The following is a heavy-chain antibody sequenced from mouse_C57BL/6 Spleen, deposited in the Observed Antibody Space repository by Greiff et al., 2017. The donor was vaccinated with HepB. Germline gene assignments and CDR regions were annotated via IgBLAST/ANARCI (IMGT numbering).Heavy chain of an antibody. CDR1: GYTFTDYN. J-gene: IGHJ1*03. D-gene: IGHD1-1*01. CDR3: ARGRYYGSSYWYFDV. V-gene: IGHV1-18*01. Sequence: VQLKQSGPELVKPGASVKIPCKASGYTFTDYNMDWVKQSHGKSLEWIGDINPNNGGTIYNQKFKGKATLTVDKSSSTAYMELRSLTSEDTAVYYCARGRYYGSSYWYFDVWGTGTTVTVSS. CDR2: INPNNGGT.